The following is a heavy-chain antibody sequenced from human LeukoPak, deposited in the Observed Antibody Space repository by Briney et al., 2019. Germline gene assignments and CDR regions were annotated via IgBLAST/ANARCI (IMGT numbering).Heavy chain of an antibody. V-gene: IGHV4-39*07. CDR2: IYYSGST. J-gene: IGHJ4*02. D-gene: IGHD1-26*01. Sequence: SETLSLTCTVSGGSISSSSYYWGWIRQPPGKGLEWIGSIYYSGSTYYNPSLKSRVTISVDTSKNQFSLKLSSVTAADTAVYYCARSRRSYYIDYWGQGTLVTVSS. CDR3: ARSRRSYYIDY. CDR1: GGSISSSSYY.